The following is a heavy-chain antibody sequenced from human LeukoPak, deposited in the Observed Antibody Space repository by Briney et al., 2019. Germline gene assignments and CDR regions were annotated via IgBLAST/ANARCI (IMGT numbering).Heavy chain of an antibody. J-gene: IGHJ4*02. D-gene: IGHD6-13*01. CDR2: MNNDGSST. CDR1: GFTFSSYW. Sequence: GGSLRLSCAASGFTFSSYWMHWVRQAPGKGLVWVSRMNNDGSSTIYADSVKGRFTISRDNAKNTLYLQMNSLRAEDTAVYYCARADGSSWLTYWGQGTLVTVSS. V-gene: IGHV3-74*01. CDR3: ARADGSSWLTY.